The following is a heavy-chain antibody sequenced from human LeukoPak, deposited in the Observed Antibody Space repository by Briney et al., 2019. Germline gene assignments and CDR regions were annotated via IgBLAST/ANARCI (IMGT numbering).Heavy chain of an antibody. CDR2: INHSGST. Sequence: SETLSLTCTVSGGSISSYYWSWIPQPPGKGLEWIGEINHSGSTNYNPSLKSRVTISVDTSKNQFSLKLSSVTAADTAVYYCARARSQYSYGYNYWGQGTLVTVSS. V-gene: IGHV4-34*01. D-gene: IGHD5-18*01. CDR1: GGSISSYY. CDR3: ARARSQYSYGYNY. J-gene: IGHJ4*02.